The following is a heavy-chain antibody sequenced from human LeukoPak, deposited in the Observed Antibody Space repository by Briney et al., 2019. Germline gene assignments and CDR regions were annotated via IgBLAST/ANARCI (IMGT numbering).Heavy chain of an antibody. V-gene: IGHV3-48*03. Sequence: GGSLRLSCAASGFTFSNYEMHWVRRAPGKGLEWVSYISSGGSTVYYADSVKGRFTVSRDNAKNSLYLQVSSLRAEDTAVYYCASGGSFVEYWGQGTLVIVSS. CDR1: GFTFSNYE. D-gene: IGHD3-10*01. J-gene: IGHJ4*02. CDR2: ISSGGSTV. CDR3: ASGGSFVEY.